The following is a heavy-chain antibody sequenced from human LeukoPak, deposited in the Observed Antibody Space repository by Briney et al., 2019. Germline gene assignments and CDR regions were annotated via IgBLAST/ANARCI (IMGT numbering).Heavy chain of an antibody. Sequence: GGSLRLSCSASGFTFSIYAMHWVRQAPGRGLEYVSGISTNGGSTYYADSVKGRSTISRDNPKNTLYLQMSSLGTEDTAVFYCVKARNENSYFYAAFDMWVQGTMVTVSS. J-gene: IGHJ3*02. CDR2: ISTNGGST. V-gene: IGHV3-64D*09. CDR1: GFTFSIYA. CDR3: VKARNENSYFYAAFDM. D-gene: IGHD5-18*01.